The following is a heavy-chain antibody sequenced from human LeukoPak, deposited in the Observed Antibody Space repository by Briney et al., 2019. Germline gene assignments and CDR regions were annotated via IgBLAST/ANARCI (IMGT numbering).Heavy chain of an antibody. Sequence: GGSLRLSCAASGFTFSNYAMHWVRQAPGKGLEWVAVIWYDGSNKYYADSVKGRFTISRDNSKNTLYLQMNSLRAEDTAVYYCARIWFGEASVDYWGQGTLVTASS. CDR1: GFTFSNYA. CDR3: ARIWFGEASVDY. J-gene: IGHJ4*02. V-gene: IGHV3-33*08. CDR2: IWYDGSNK. D-gene: IGHD3-10*01.